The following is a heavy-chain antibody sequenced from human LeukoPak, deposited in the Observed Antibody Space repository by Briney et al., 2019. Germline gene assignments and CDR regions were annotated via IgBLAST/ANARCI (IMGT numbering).Heavy chain of an antibody. D-gene: IGHD1-1*01. CDR1: GFTFSSYV. V-gene: IGHV3-30*04. Sequence: GGSLRLSCAASGFTFSSYVMHWVRQAPGKGLEWVASISYDGSNEYYADSVKGRFTISRDNAKNSLYLQMNSLRAEDTAVYYCARGDLEYNWNDYWGQGTLVTVSS. CDR3: ARGDLEYNWNDY. CDR2: ISYDGSNE. J-gene: IGHJ4*02.